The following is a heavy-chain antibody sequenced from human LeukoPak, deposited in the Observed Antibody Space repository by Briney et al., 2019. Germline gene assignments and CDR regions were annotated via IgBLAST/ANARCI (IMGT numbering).Heavy chain of an antibody. V-gene: IGHV4-4*02. CDR2: IYHSGST. Sequence: PSETLSLTCAVSGGSISNITNSNWWSWVRQPPGKGLEWIGEIYHSGSTNYNPSLKSRVTMSVDTSKNQFSLKLSSVTAADTAVYYCARVLYSNYEGDGAFDIWGQGTMVTVSS. CDR3: ARVLYSNYEGDGAFDI. J-gene: IGHJ3*02. D-gene: IGHD4-11*01. CDR1: GGSISNITNSNW.